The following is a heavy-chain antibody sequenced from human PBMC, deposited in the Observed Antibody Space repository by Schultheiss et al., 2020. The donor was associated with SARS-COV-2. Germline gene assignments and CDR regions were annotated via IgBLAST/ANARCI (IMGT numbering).Heavy chain of an antibody. CDR2: INRSGST. V-gene: IGHV4-34*01. J-gene: IGHJ4*02. D-gene: IGHD4-17*01. CDR1: GGSFSGYY. Sequence: SETLSLTCAVYGGSFSGYYWSWIRQPPGKGLGWIGEINRSGSTNYNPSLKSRVTISVDTSKNQFSLKLSSVTAADTAVYYCASEYDYGDYGPFNYWGQGTLVTVSS. CDR3: ASEYDYGDYGPFNY.